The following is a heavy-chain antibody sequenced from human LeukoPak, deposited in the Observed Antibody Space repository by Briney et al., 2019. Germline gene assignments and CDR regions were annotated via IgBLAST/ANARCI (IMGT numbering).Heavy chain of an antibody. Sequence: ASVKVSCKASGYTFTSYDINWVRQAPGQGLEWMGWMNPKSTHTGYAQKFQGRVTMTRNTSIATAYMELSSLRSEDTAMYYCARVSTIFGVEFLDSWGQGTLVTVSS. CDR3: ARVSTIFGVEFLDS. D-gene: IGHD3-3*01. CDR1: GYTFTSYD. CDR2: MNPKSTHT. J-gene: IGHJ4*02. V-gene: IGHV1-8*01.